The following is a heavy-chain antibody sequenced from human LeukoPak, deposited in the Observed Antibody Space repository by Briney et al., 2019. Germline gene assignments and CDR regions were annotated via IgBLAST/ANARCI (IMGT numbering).Heavy chain of an antibody. CDR3: AKEDELFGFTPMPY. D-gene: IGHD3-10*01. J-gene: IGHJ4*02. V-gene: IGHV3-23*01. CDR2: ISGGGGTS. Sequence: GGSLRLSCAASGFTFNNYAMNWVRQAPGKGLEWVSAISGGGGTSYYADSVKGRFTISRDNSKNTLYLQMNSLRAEDTAVYYCAKEDELFGFTPMPYWGQGTLVTVSS. CDR1: GFTFNNYA.